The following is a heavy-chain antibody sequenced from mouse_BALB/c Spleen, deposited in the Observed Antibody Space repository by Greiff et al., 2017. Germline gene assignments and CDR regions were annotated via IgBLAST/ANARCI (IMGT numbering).Heavy chain of an antibody. J-gene: IGHJ1*01. D-gene: IGHD2-4*01. CDR3: ARQYYDYNWYFDV. V-gene: IGHV5-6*01. CDR1: GFTFSSYG. Sequence: EVQGVESGGDLVKPGGSLKLSCAASGFTFSSYGMSWVRQTPDKRLEWVATISSVGSYTYYPDSVKGRFTISRDNAKNTLYLQMSSLKSEDTAMYYCARQYYDYNWYFDVWGAGTTVTVSA. CDR2: ISSVGSYT.